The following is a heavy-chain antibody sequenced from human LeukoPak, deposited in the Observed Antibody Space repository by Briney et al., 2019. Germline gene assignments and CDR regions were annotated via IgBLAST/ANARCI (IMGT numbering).Heavy chain of an antibody. Sequence: GGSLRLSCAASGFTFSSYGMHWVRQAPGKGLEWVAVISYDGSNKYYADSVKGRFTISRDNSKNTLYLQMDSLRAEDTAVYYCAKEGDGDPRMDVWGQGTTVTVSS. CDR1: GFTFSSYG. J-gene: IGHJ6*02. CDR2: ISYDGSNK. CDR3: AKEGDGDPRMDV. D-gene: IGHD4-17*01. V-gene: IGHV3-30*18.